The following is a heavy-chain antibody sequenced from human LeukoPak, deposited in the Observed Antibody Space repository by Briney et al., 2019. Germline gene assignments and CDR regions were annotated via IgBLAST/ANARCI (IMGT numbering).Heavy chain of an antibody. V-gene: IGHV1-2*02. CDR2: INPNSGGT. J-gene: IGHJ4*02. D-gene: IGHD6-6*01. CDR1: GYTFTGYY. Sequence: ASVKVSCKASGYTFTGYYMHWVRQAPGQGLEWMGWINPNSGGTNYAQKFQGRVTMTRDTSISTAYMELSRLRSDDTAVYYCARDPSIAARPTFWFAYWGQGTLVTVSS. CDR3: ARDPSIAARPTFWFAY.